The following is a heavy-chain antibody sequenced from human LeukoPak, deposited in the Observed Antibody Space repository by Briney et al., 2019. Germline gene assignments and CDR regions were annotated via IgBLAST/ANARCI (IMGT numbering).Heavy chain of an antibody. D-gene: IGHD6-19*01. Sequence: GGSLRLSCAASGFTFSSYSMNWVRQAPGKGLEWVSSISSSSSYIYYADSVKGRFTISRDNAKNSPYLQMNSLRAEDTAVYYCARDEGSSGWYGQNWFDPWGQGTLVTVSS. CDR2: ISSSSSYI. V-gene: IGHV3-21*01. CDR1: GFTFSSYS. J-gene: IGHJ5*02. CDR3: ARDEGSSGWYGQNWFDP.